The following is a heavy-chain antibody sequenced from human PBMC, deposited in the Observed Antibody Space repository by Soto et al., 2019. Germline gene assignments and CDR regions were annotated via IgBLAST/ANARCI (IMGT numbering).Heavy chain of an antibody. D-gene: IGHD2-15*01. CDR1: GGSFSGYY. CDR3: ARGQGGYYYYYGMDV. Sequence: QVQLQQWGAGLLKPSETLSLTCAVHGGSFSGYYWSWIRQPPGKGLEWIGEINHSGSTNYNPSLKSRVTISVDTSKNQFSLKLSSVTAADTAVYYCARGQGGYYYYYGMDVWGQGTTVTVSS. CDR2: INHSGST. J-gene: IGHJ6*02. V-gene: IGHV4-34*01.